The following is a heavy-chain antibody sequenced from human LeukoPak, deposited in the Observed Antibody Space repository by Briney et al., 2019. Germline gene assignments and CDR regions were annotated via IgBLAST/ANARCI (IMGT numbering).Heavy chain of an antibody. D-gene: IGHD6-13*01. CDR3: ARGDYSSSWYEYNWFDP. CDR2: IYHSGNT. J-gene: IGHJ5*02. Sequence: SETLSHTFTVSGYSISSGYYWGWIRQPPGKGLEWIGSIYHSGNTYYSPSLKSRVTISVDTSKNQFSLKLSSVTAADTAVYYCARGDYSSSWYEYNWFDPWGQGTLVTVSS. CDR1: GYSISSGYY. V-gene: IGHV4-38-2*02.